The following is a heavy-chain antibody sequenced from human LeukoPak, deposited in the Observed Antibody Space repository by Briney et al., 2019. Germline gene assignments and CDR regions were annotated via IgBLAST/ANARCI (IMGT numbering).Heavy chain of an antibody. CDR1: GYSISSGYY. V-gene: IGHV4-38-2*02. J-gene: IGHJ4*02. CDR2: IYHSGST. D-gene: IGHD3-22*01. Sequence: SETLSLTCTVSGYSISSGYYWGWIRQPPGKGLEWIGSIYHSGSTYYNPSLKSRVTISVDTSKNQFSLKLSSVTAADTAVYYCARTHTYYYDSSGWYFDYWGQGTLVTVSS. CDR3: ARTHTYYYDSSGWYFDY.